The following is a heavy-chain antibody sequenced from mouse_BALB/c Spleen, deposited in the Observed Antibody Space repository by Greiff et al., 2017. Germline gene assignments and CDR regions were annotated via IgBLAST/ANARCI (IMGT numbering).Heavy chain of an antibody. J-gene: IGHJ3*01. Sequence: VQLQQSGAELVRPGSSVKISCKASGYAFSSYWVNWVKQRPGQGLEWIGQIYPGDGDTNYNGKFKGKATLTADKSSSTAYMQLSSLTSEDSAVYFCARGGNYVAWFAYWGQGTLVTVSA. V-gene: IGHV1-80*01. CDR1: GYAFSSYW. D-gene: IGHD2-1*01. CDR3: ARGGNYVAWFAY. CDR2: IYPGDGDT.